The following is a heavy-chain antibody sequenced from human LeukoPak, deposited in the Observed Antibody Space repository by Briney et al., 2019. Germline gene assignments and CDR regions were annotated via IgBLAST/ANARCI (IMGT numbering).Heavy chain of an antibody. CDR3: ARGQGPISFYYYMDV. CDR2: ISAYNGNT. D-gene: IGHD2-2*02. J-gene: IGHJ6*03. V-gene: IGHV1-18*01. Sequence: ASVKVSCKASGYTFTSYGISWVRQAPGQGLEWMGWISAYNGNTNYAQKLQGRATMTTDTSTSTAYMELRSLRSDDTAVYYCARGQGPISFYYYMDVWGKGTTVTISS. CDR1: GYTFTSYG.